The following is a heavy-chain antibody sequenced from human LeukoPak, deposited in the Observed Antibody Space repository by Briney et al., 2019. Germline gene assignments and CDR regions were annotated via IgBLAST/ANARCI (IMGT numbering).Heavy chain of an antibody. V-gene: IGHV3-23*01. Sequence: PGGSLRLSCAASGFTFSSNDMSWVRQAPGKGLEWVSAIYGSGASTYSAASVEGLFTLSRDNSKTTLSLQMNSLRAEDTAVYHCARGPYCSSTSCYSVGAFDIWGQGTMVTVSS. CDR3: ARGPYCSSTSCYSVGAFDI. J-gene: IGHJ3*02. CDR1: GFTFSSND. CDR2: IYGSGAST. D-gene: IGHD2-2*02.